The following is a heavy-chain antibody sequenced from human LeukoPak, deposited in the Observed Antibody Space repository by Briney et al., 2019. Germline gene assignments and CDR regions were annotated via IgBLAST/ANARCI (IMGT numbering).Heavy chain of an antibody. CDR3: ASDSGGSAFDY. Sequence: GGSLRLSCAASGFTFSRYGMHWVRQAPGKGLGWVAVIWSDGSQKKYADSVEGRFTISRDNSKSTLYLEMNSLRDDDTAVYYCASDSGGSAFDYWGQGSLVTVSS. D-gene: IGHD2-15*01. CDR2: IWSDGSQK. V-gene: IGHV3-33*01. J-gene: IGHJ4*02. CDR1: GFTFSRYG.